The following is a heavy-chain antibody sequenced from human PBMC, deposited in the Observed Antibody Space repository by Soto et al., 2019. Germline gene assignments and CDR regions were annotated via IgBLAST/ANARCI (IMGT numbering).Heavy chain of an antibody. CDR2: ISSSSSYI. CDR3: ARDQRSSTWGDFDY. V-gene: IGHV3-21*01. J-gene: IGHJ4*02. D-gene: IGHD7-27*01. Sequence: EVQLVASGGGLVKPGGSLRLSCAASGFSFSDYSMNWVRQAPGKGLEWVSSISSSSSYIYYADSLKGRFTVSRDNAKILVYLPMNSLRAEDTAIYYCARDQRSSTWGDFDYWGQGTLVAVSS. CDR1: GFSFSDYS.